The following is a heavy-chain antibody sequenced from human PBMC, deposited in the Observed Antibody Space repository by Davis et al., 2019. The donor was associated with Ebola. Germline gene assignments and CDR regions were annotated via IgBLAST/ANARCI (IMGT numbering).Heavy chain of an antibody. D-gene: IGHD3-16*01. V-gene: IGHV5-51*01. CDR1: GYSSSNFW. CDR3: ARRTAVAYDRLWGISRHDAFDI. CDR2: IYPGDADT. Sequence: PAGSLSLSCKGSGYSSSNFWIGWVRQMPGQGLEWMGIIYPGDADTRYSPSFEGQVTIAVDKSIATAYLQWRSLKASDTAMYYCARRTAVAYDRLWGISRHDAFDIWGQGTMVTVSS. J-gene: IGHJ3*02.